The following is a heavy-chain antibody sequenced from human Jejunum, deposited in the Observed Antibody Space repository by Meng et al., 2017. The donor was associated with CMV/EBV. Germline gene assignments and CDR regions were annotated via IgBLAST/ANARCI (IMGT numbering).Heavy chain of an antibody. V-gene: IGHV3-21*01. CDR1: SYG. CDR3: ARDNLRSTSWQGDYAMDV. D-gene: IGHD2-2*01. CDR2: FSGSSTYS. J-gene: IGHJ6*02. Sequence: SYGMNWVRQAPGTGLEWVSSFSGSSTYSYYADSVKGRFTISRDNAKNSLYLQMNGLRAEDTALYYCARDNLRSTSWQGDYAMDVWGQGTTVTVSS.